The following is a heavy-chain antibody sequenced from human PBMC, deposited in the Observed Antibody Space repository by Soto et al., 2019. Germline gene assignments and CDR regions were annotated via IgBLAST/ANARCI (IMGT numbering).Heavy chain of an antibody. CDR1: GANEFRNDIA. V-gene: IGHV6-1*01. Sequence: QVQLQQSGPGLVKPSQTLSLTCAITGANEFRNDIAWKWVRHFPSRGLEGLGRAYYRSKWHNEYAVSVKSRTTINLDTSKNQLSRQLYSVTPEDSAVYYCARGRNSAFDIWGQGTLVVVSS. CDR3: ARGRNSAFDI. CDR2: AYYRSKWHN. D-gene: IGHD1-7*01. J-gene: IGHJ3*02.